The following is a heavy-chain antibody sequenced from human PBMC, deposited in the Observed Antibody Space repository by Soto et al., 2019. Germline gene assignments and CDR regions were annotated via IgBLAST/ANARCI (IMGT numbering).Heavy chain of an antibody. J-gene: IGHJ5*02. CDR2: ISGSGGST. D-gene: IGHD3-3*01. CDR1: GFTFSSYA. CDR3: AKNSEYDFWSGYGTPNWFDA. Sequence: GGSLRLSCAASGFTFSSYAMSWVHQAPGKGLEWVSAISGSGGSTYYADSVKGRFTISRDNSKNTLYLQMNSLRAEDTAVYYCAKNSEYDFWSGYGTPNWFDAWGQGTLVTVSS. V-gene: IGHV3-23*01.